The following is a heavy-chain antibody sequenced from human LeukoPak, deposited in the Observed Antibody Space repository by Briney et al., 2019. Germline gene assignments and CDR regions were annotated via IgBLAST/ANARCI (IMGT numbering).Heavy chain of an antibody. J-gene: IGHJ4*02. CDR3: ARGKYDFWSGYYVDY. D-gene: IGHD3-3*01. V-gene: IGHV4-59*01. CDR1: GGSISSYY. CDR2: IYYSGST. Sequence: PSETLSLTCTVSGGSISSYYWSWIRQPPGKGLEWIGYIYYSGSTNYNPSLKSQVTISVDTSKNQFSLKLSSVTAADTAVYYCARGKYDFWSGYYVDYWGQGTLVTVSS.